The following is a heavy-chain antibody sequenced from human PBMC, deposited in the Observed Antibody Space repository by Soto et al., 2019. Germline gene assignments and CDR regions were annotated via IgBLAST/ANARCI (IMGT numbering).Heavy chain of an antibody. Sequence: VCLRLSCVASGFALASHEMSWVRQAAGKGLEWVSTVSGRGGSTYYADFVKGRFTVSRDNSKNTLYLQMTSLRAEDTAIYYCAKYCVAVGCQTRYFESWGLGALVTVSS. CDR2: VSGRGGST. CDR3: AKYCVAVGCQTRYFES. V-gene: IGHV3-23*01. D-gene: IGHD2-21*01. J-gene: IGHJ4*02. CDR1: GFALASHE.